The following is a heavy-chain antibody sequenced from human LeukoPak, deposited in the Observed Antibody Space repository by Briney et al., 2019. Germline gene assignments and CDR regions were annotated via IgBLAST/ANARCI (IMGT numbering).Heavy chain of an antibody. CDR1: GYTCITYY. CDR2: INPGGDRT. J-gene: IGHJ4*02. V-gene: IGHV1-46*01. D-gene: IGHD3-10*01. Sequence: ASVKVSCKASGYTCITYYMHWVRQAPGQGLEWMGIINPGGDRTTYAQKFQGRVTMTRDTSTSTVYMELSSLRSEDTAVYYCARAGFGESELAADYWGQGTLVTVSS. CDR3: ARAGFGESELAADY.